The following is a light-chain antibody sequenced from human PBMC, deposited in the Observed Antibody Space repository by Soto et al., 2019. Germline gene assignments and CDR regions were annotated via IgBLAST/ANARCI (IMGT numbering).Light chain of an antibody. V-gene: IGKV3-11*01. Sequence: EIVLTQSPATLSLSPGERATLSCRASQSVDAYLAWYQQRPGQAPRLLIFDASNRATGIPTRFSGSGAGTDFTLTISSQEPEDFAVYYCQQRSNWAPTFGQGTKVEVK. CDR2: DAS. CDR3: QQRSNWAPT. CDR1: QSVDAY. J-gene: IGKJ1*01.